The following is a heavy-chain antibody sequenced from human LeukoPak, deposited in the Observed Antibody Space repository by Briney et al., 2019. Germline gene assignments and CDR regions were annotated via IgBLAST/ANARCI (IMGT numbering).Heavy chain of an antibody. CDR3: ARASLLGAFDI. J-gene: IGHJ3*02. V-gene: IGHV1-69*13. Sequence: SVKVSCKASGYTFTGYYMHWVRQAPGQGLEWMGGIIPIFGTANYAQKFQGRVTITADESTSTAYMELSSLRSEDTAVYYCARASLLGAFDIWDQGTMVTVSS. CDR2: IIPIFGTA. CDR1: GYTFTGYY.